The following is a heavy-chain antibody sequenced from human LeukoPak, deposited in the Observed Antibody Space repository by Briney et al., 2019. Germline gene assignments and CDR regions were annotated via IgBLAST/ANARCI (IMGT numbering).Heavy chain of an antibody. CDR2: ISSSSSYI. CDR1: GFTFSSYS. V-gene: IGHV3-21*01. CDR3: ARGPTLRFDP. J-gene: IGHJ5*02. Sequence: GSLRLSCAASGFTFSSYSMNWVRQAPGKGLEWVSSISSSSSYIYYADSVRGRFTISRDNAKNSLYLQMNSLRAEDTAVYYCARGPTLRFDPWGQGTLVTVSS.